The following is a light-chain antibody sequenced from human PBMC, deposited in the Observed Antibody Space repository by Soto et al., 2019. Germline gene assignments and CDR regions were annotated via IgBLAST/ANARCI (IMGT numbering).Light chain of an antibody. V-gene: IGKV1-5*03. J-gene: IGKJ1*01. CDR2: KAS. CDR3: QQYDSYSWT. Sequence: DIQMTQSPSTLAASVGYRVTITCGASQSISSWLAWYQQKPGKAPKLLIYKASSLESGVPARFSGSGSGTEFTLTISSLQSDDFATYYCQQYDSYSWTFGQGTKVDIK. CDR1: QSISSW.